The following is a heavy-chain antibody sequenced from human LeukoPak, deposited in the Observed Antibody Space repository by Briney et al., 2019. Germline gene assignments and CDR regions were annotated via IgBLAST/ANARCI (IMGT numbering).Heavy chain of an antibody. CDR3: ARDLVYYDSSGSFDY. V-gene: IGHV3-30-3*01. CDR2: ISYDGSNK. J-gene: IGHJ4*02. Sequence: GGSLRLSCAASGFTFSSYAMHWVRQAPGKGLEWVAVISYDGSNKYYADSVKGRFTISRGNSKNTLYLQMNSLRAEDTAVYYCARDLVYYDSSGSFDYWGQGTLVTVSS. D-gene: IGHD3-22*01. CDR1: GFTFSSYA.